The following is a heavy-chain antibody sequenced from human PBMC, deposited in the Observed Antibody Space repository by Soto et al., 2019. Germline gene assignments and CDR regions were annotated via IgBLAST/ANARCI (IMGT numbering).Heavy chain of an antibody. Sequence: SGPTLVNPTQTLTLTCTFSGFSLSTTGMCVSWIRQPPGKALEWLARIDWDDDKYYTTSLKARLTISKDTSKNQVVLKMTNMDPVDTATYYCARTRYSGSYYLVHFDYWGQGTLVTVSS. D-gene: IGHD1-26*01. V-gene: IGHV2-70*11. J-gene: IGHJ4*02. CDR3: ARTRYSGSYYLVHFDY. CDR1: GFSLSTTGMC. CDR2: IDWDDDK.